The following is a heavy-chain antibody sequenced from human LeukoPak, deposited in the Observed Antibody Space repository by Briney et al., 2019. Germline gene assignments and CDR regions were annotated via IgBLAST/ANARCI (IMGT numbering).Heavy chain of an antibody. Sequence: PGRSLRLSCAASGFTFDDYAMHWVRQAPGKGLEWVSGISWNSGSIGYADSVKGRFTISRDNAKNSLYLQMNSLRVEDTALYYCSKDLGSSPSGGGDYWGQGTLVTVSS. CDR3: SKDLGSSPSGGGDY. D-gene: IGHD1-26*01. V-gene: IGHV3-9*01. CDR1: GFTFDDYA. J-gene: IGHJ4*02. CDR2: ISWNSGSI.